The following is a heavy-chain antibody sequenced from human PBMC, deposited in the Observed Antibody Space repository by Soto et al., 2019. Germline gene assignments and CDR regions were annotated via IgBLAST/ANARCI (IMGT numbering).Heavy chain of an antibody. CDR2: INGDGGTT. Sequence: EVQLVESGGGLVQPGGSLRLSCVASGFTFSSYWIHWVRQAPGKGLVWVSRINGDGGTTNYADSVKGRLTISRDNAKNTVYLQVNSLGAEDTAVYYWTRGSRGYYYMDVWGRGTPLTV. V-gene: IGHV3-74*01. CDR1: GFTFSSYW. CDR3: TRGSRGYYYMDV. J-gene: IGHJ6*03.